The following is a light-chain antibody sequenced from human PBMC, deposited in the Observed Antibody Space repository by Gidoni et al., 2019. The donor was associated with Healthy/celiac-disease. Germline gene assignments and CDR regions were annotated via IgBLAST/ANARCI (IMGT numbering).Light chain of an antibody. J-gene: IGKJ2*01. CDR2: DAS. CDR3: QQCNSYPVT. V-gene: IGKV1-13*02. Sequence: AIQLTQSPSSLSASVGDRVTITCRASKGISSALAWYQQKPGKAPKLLIYDASSLESGVPSRFSGSGSGTDFTLTISSLQPEDFATYYCQQCNSYPVTFGQGTKLEIK. CDR1: KGISSA.